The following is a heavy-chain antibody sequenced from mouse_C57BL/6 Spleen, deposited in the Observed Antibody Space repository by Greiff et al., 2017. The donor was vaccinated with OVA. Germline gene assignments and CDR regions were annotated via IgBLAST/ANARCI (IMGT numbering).Heavy chain of an antibody. CDR2: IYPRSGNT. CDR3: ARVLYDGYYYYAMDY. CDR1: GYTFTSYG. Sequence: VQLQESGAELARPGASVKLSCKASGYTFTSYGISWVKQRTGQGLEWIGEIYPRSGNTYYNEKFKGKATLTADKSSSTAYMELRSLTSEDSAVYFCARVLYDGYYYYAMDYWGQGTSVTVSS. J-gene: IGHJ4*01. V-gene: IGHV1-81*01. D-gene: IGHD2-3*01.